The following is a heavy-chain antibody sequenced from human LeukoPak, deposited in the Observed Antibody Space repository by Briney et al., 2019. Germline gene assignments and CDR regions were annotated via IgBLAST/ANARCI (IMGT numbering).Heavy chain of an antibody. D-gene: IGHD3-22*01. Sequence: GGSLRLSCAASGFIFSSYDMHWVRQATGKGLEWVSAIGTAGDTYYAGSVKGRFTISRENAKNSLYLQMNSLRAGDTAVYYCARDVSPYRSSGLGYWGQGTLVTVSP. V-gene: IGHV3-13*01. CDR2: IGTAGDT. CDR1: GFIFSSYD. J-gene: IGHJ4*02. CDR3: ARDVSPYRSSGLGY.